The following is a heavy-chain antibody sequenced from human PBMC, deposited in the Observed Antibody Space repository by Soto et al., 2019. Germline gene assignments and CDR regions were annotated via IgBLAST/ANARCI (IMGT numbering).Heavy chain of an antibody. D-gene: IGHD1-26*01. CDR3: AREAGSGDYFDY. V-gene: IGHV4-31*02. CDR2: IFYSGST. J-gene: IGHJ4*02. CDR1: GGSISSTGYF. Sequence: QVQLQESGPGLVKPSQTLSLTWTVSGGSISSTGYFWTWIRQHPGKGLEWIGYIFYSGSTFHNPSLKRRVTISVDTSKNQFSLELSSVTAADTAVYYCAREAGSGDYFDYWGQGTLVTVSS.